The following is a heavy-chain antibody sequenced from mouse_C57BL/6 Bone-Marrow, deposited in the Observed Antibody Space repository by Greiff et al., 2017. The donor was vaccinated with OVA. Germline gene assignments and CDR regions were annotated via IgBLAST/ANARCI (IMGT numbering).Heavy chain of an antibody. D-gene: IGHD2-2*01. CDR3: VRAGNYGYDDY. J-gene: IGHJ2*01. CDR2: IRSKSSNYAT. V-gene: IGHV10-3*01. CDR1: GFTFNTYA. Sequence: PGGGLVQPQGSLKLSCAASGFTFNTYAMHWVRQAPGKGLEWVARIRSKSSNYATYYADSVNDRFTTSRDDSQSMLYLQMNNLKTEDTAMYYCVRAGNYGYDDYWGQGTTLTVSS.